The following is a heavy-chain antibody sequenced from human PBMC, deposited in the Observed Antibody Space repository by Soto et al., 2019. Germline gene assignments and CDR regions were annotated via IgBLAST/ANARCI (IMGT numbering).Heavy chain of an antibody. CDR3: ATWRGSSWFDY. CDR1: GFTFSSYS. Sequence: SLKISCKASGFTFSSYSLGWVRHMPGKGLQWMGNIFSSDSSAKYSPSFVGQVTISVDRSINTAYLQWSSLKASDTAIYSCATWRGSSWFDYWGPGTLVTVSS. CDR2: IFSSDSSA. J-gene: IGHJ4*02. D-gene: IGHD2-2*01. V-gene: IGHV5-51*01.